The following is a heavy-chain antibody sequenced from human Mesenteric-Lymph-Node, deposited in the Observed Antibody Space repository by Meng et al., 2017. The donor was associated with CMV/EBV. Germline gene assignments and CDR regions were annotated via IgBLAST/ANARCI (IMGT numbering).Heavy chain of an antibody. D-gene: IGHD1-7*01. V-gene: IGHV3-48*03. CDR2: ISSVGGTT. J-gene: IGHJ4*02. Sequence: GESLKISCTVSGFTFSAYEMNWVRQAPGKGLEWISYISSVGGTTYYADSVKGRFTISRDNAKNSLDLQMNSLRAEDTAVYYCARDPRGGGWNYAYFDSWGQGTLVTVSS. CDR1: GFTFSAYE. CDR3: ARDPRGGGWNYAYFDS.